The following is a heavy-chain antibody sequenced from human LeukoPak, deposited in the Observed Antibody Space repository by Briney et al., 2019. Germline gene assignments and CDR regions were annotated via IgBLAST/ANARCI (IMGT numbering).Heavy chain of an antibody. CDR2: ISGSGGST. V-gene: IGHV3-23*01. CDR3: ACRPLNTAMVAFDY. J-gene: IGHJ4*02. CDR1: GFTFSSYA. Sequence: GGSLRLSCAASGFTFSSYAMSWVRQAPGKGLEWVSAISGSGGSTYYADSVKGRLTISRDNSKNTLYLQMNSLRAEDTAVYYCACRPLNTAMVAFDYWGQGTLVTVSS. D-gene: IGHD5-18*01.